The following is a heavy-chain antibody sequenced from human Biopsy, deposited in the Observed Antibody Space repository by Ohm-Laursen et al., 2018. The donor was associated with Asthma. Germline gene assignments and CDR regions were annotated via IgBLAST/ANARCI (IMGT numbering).Heavy chain of an antibody. D-gene: IGHD2-21*02. J-gene: IGHJ6*02. Sequence: SLRLSCSASGFTFSRYGMHWVRQAPGKGLEWVAVISYDGSNKYYGDSVQGRFAISRDNSKNTLYLQMNSLRAEDTAVYYCASYEVVTSILPLDVWGQGTTVTVSS. V-gene: IGHV3-30*03. CDR2: ISYDGSNK. CDR3: ASYEVVTSILPLDV. CDR1: GFTFSRYG.